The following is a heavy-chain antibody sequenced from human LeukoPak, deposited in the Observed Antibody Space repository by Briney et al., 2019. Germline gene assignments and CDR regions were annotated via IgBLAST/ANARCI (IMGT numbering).Heavy chain of an antibody. Sequence: SPTLSLTFAISGDAVSNKNDAWNWVRQSPSRGLEWLGRTYYRSKWDYDYAVSVKGRIDINPDTSKNQFSLRLNPVTPEYTAVYFCAREGVGATMANWGQGTLVTVSS. D-gene: IGHD1-26*01. V-gene: IGHV6-1*01. J-gene: IGHJ4*02. CDR1: GDAVSNKNDA. CDR3: AREGVGATMAN. CDR2: TYYRSKWDY.